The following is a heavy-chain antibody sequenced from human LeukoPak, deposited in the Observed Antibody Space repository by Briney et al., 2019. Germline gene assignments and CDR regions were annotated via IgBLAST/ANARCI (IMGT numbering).Heavy chain of an antibody. Sequence: GGSLRLSCAASGFTFDDYGMSWVRQAPGKGLEWVSGINWNGGSTGYADSVKGRFTISRDNAKNSLYLQMNSLRAEDTALYYCAIDRGRWLRSSGDYWGQGTLVTVSS. CDR1: GFTFDDYG. CDR3: AIDRGRWLRSSGDY. J-gene: IGHJ4*02. CDR2: INWNGGST. V-gene: IGHV3-20*04. D-gene: IGHD5-12*01.